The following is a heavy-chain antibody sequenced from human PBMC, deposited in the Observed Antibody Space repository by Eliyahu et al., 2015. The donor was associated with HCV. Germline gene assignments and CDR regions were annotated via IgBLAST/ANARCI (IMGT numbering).Heavy chain of an antibody. V-gene: IGHV3-23*01. J-gene: IGHJ6*02. CDR1: GFXFSSYA. CDR3: ANDVLPAGAYGMDV. D-gene: IGHD2/OR15-2a*01. Sequence: EVQLLESGGGLVQPGGSLRLSCAASGFXFSSYAMSWVRQAPGKGLGWVSAISGSGGSTYYADSVKGRFTISRDNSKNTLYLQMNSLRAEDTAVYYCANDVLPAGAYGMDVWGQGTTVTVSS. CDR2: ISGSGGST.